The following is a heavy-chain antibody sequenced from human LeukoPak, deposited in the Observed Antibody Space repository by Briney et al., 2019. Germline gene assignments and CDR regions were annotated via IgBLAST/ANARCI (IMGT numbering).Heavy chain of an antibody. CDR3: ARDGVGYYYDTLGYYYYYGMDV. V-gene: IGHV1-3*01. Sequence: ASVKVSCKASGYTFTSYAMHWVRPAPGQRLEWMGWINAGNGNTKYSQKFQGRVTIARDTSASTAYMELSSLRSEDTAVYYCARDGVGYYYDTLGYYYYYGMDVWGQGTTVTVSS. CDR2: INAGNGNT. D-gene: IGHD3-22*01. CDR1: GYTFTSYA. J-gene: IGHJ6*02.